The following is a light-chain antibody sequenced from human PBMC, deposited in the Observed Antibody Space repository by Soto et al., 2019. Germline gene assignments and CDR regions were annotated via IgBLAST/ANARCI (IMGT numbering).Light chain of an antibody. CDR2: AAS. V-gene: IGKV1-6*01. CDR3: LQDYDYPLT. CDR1: QGIRND. J-gene: IGKJ1*01. Sequence: AIQMTQSPSSLSASVGDRVTITCQASQGIRNDLGWYQQKPGKAPKLLIYAASSLQSGVPSGFSGSGSGTDFTLTISSLQPEDFATYYCLQDYDYPLTFGQGTKVEIK.